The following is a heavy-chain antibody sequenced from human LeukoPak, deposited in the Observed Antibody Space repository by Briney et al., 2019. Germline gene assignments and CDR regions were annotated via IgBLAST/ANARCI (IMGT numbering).Heavy chain of an antibody. D-gene: IGHD6-13*01. CDR2: IYTSGST. CDR3: ARDVQPDDAFDI. V-gene: IGHV4-61*02. CDR1: GGSISSGSYY. Sequence: SQTLSLTCTVSGGSISSGSYYWSWIRQPAGKGLEWIGRIYTSGSTNYNPSLKCRVTISEDTSTNQFSLKLSSVTAADTAVYYCARDVQPDDAFDIWGQGTMVTVSS. J-gene: IGHJ3*02.